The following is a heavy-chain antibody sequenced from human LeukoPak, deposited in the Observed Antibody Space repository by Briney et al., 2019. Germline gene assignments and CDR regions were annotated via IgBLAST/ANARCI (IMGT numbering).Heavy chain of an antibody. Sequence: ASVKVSCKASGYTFTSYGISWVRQAPGQGLEWMGWISAYNGNTNYAQKLQGRVTMTTDTSTSTAYMELRSLRSDDTAVYYCARGLQRYYDSSGSKGYWGQGTLVTVSS. CDR3: ARGLQRYYDSSGSKGY. CDR1: GYTFTSYG. J-gene: IGHJ4*02. CDR2: ISAYNGNT. V-gene: IGHV1-18*01. D-gene: IGHD3-22*01.